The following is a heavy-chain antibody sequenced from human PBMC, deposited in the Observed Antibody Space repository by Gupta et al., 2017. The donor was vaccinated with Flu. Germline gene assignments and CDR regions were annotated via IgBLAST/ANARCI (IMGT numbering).Heavy chain of an antibody. J-gene: IGHJ3*02. D-gene: IGHD3-10*01. Sequence: PPAPGKVLGWVSSICRSSSYTYYADSGKGRFTISRKNAKNSLYLQKNSPRAEDTAVDYCARPSFGGKGAFDIWGQGTMVTVSS. CDR2: ICRSSSYT. V-gene: IGHV3-21*01. CDR3: ARPSFGGKGAFDI.